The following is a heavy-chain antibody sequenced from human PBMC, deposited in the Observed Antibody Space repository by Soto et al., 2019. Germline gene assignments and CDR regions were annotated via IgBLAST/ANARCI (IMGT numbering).Heavy chain of an antibody. CDR1: GGSISSYY. D-gene: IGHD2-8*01. CDR3: ARETYGNNWCDP. V-gene: IGHV4-59*12. CDR2: IYYRGST. J-gene: IGHJ5*02. Sequence: ETLSLTCTVSGGSISSYYSSWIRQQPGNGLEWIGYIYYRGSTFYNPSLKSRVSISVDTSKNQFFLNLSSVTAADTAVYYCARETYGNNWCDPWGQGTLVTVSS.